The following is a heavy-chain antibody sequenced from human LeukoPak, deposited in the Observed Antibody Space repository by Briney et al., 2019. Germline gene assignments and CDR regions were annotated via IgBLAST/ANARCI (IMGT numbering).Heavy chain of an antibody. J-gene: IGHJ4*02. V-gene: IGHV1-69*05. D-gene: IGHD6-13*01. CDR2: IIPIFGTA. CDR3: ARGERAAAGGNEYYFDY. CDR1: GGTFSSYA. Sequence: PWASVKVSCKASGGTFSSYAISWVRQAPGQGLEWMGGIIPIFGTANYAQKFQGRVTITTDESTSTAYMELSSLRSEDTAVYYCARGERAAAGGNEYYFDYWGQGTLVTVSS.